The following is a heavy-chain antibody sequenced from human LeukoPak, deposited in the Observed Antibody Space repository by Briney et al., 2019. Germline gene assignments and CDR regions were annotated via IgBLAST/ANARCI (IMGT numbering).Heavy chain of an antibody. CDR3: ARDRTCRSTSCYNFDY. CDR2: INSDGSST. CDR1: GFTFSSYW. D-gene: IGHD2-2*02. J-gene: IGHJ4*02. V-gene: IGHV3-74*01. Sequence: SGGSLRLSCAASGFTFSSYWMHWVRQAPGKGLVWVSRINSDGSSTSYADSVKGRFTISRDNAKNTLYLQMNSPRAEDTAVYYCARDRTCRSTSCYNFDYWGQGTLVTVSS.